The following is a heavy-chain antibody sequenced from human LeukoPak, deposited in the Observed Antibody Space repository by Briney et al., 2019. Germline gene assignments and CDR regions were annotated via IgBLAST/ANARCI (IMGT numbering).Heavy chain of an antibody. CDR3: ASDGGRSNLAVL. J-gene: IGHJ4*02. CDR2: VYNSGTT. CDR1: GGSIGRYY. V-gene: IGHV4-4*07. D-gene: IGHD6-19*01. Sequence: SETLSLTCTVSGGSIGRYYWSWMRQFAGNGLEWIGRVYNSGTTHYNPSLKSRVTISVDTSKNQISLKLTSVTAAGTAVYYCASDGGRSNLAVLWGQGTLVTVSS.